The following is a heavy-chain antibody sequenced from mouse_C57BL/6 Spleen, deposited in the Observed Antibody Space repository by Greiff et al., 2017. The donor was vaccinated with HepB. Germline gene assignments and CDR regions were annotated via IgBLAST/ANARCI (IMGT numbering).Heavy chain of an antibody. CDR1: GYTFTEYT. CDR2: FYPGSGSI. V-gene: IGHV1-62-2*01. Sequence: VQLQESGAELVKPGASVKLSCKASGYTFTEYTIHWVKQRSGQGLEWIGWFYPGSGSIKYNEKFKDKATLTAGKSSSTVYMELSRLTSEDSAVYFCARHEGIYYGSSRGYFDVWGTGTTVTVSS. J-gene: IGHJ1*03. D-gene: IGHD1-1*01. CDR3: ARHEGIYYGSSRGYFDV.